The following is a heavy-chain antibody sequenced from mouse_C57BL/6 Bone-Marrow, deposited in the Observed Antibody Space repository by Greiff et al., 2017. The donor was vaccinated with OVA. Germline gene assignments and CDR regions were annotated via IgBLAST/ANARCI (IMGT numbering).Heavy chain of an antibody. CDR1: GYTFTSYW. CDR2: IYPGRGST. V-gene: IGHV1-55*01. CDR3: ARKGGNYHYYYAMDY. Sequence: QVQLQQPGAELVKPGASVKMSCKASGYTFTSYWITWVKQRPGQGLEWIGDIYPGRGSTNYNEKFKSKATLTVDTSSSTAYMQLSSLTSEDSAVYYCARKGGNYHYYYAMDYWGQGTSVTVSS. J-gene: IGHJ4*01. D-gene: IGHD2-1*01.